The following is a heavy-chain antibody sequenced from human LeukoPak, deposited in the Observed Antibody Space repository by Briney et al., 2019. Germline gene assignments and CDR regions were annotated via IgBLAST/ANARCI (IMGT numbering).Heavy chain of an antibody. J-gene: IGHJ6*02. V-gene: IGHV1-24*01. CDR3: ARATMVRGVIHTRYYYYYYGMDV. D-gene: IGHD3-10*01. CDR2: FDPEDDET. CDR1: GYTLTELS. Sequence: ASVKVSCKVSGYTLTELSMHWVRQAPGKGLEWMGGFDPEDDETIYAQKFQGRVTMTEDTSTDTAYMELSSLRSEDTAVYYCARATMVRGVIHTRYYYYYYGMDVWGQGTTVTVSS.